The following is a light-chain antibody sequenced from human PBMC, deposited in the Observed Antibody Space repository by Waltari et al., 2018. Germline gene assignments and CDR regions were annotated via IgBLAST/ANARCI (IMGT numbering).Light chain of an antibody. CDR1: QSVSRT. V-gene: IGKV3-20*01. Sequence: VLTQSPGTLSLSPGERATLSCRASQSVSRTLAWYQQKPGQAPRLLIYDASTRATGIPDRFSGSGSGTDFCLTISRLEPEDFAVYYCQKYGTLPATFGQGTKVEIK. CDR2: DAS. J-gene: IGKJ1*01. CDR3: QKYGTLPAT.